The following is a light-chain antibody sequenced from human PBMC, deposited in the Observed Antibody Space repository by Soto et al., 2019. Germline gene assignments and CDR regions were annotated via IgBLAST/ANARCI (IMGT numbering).Light chain of an antibody. V-gene: IGKV1-33*01. CDR3: QQYNSMHS. Sequence: DIQMTQSPSSLSASVGDRVTIACQSSHDVSRNLNWFQQKTGEAPKLLIYDASNLESGVPSRFSGSGSGTVFTPTISSLQPEVVAIYYCQQYNSMHSFGGGTEVEIK. CDR2: DAS. CDR1: HDVSRN. J-gene: IGKJ4*01.